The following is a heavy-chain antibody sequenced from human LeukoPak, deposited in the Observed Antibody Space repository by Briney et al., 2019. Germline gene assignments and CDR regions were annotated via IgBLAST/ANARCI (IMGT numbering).Heavy chain of an antibody. D-gene: IGHD3-10*01. Sequence: GASVKVSCKASGYTFTSYYMHWVRQAPGQGLEWMGIINPSGGSTSYAQKFQGRVTMTRDTSTSTVYMELSSLRSEDTAVYYCARVFLWFGELSGFDYWGQGTLVTVSS. CDR2: INPSGGST. J-gene: IGHJ4*02. V-gene: IGHV1-46*01. CDR1: GYTFTSYY. CDR3: ARVFLWFGELSGFDY.